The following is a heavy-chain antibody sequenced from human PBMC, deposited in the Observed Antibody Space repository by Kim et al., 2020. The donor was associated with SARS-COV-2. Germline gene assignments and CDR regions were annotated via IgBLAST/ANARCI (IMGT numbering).Heavy chain of an antibody. CDR3: ARGGGAFCGNDCYRTFDY. CDR1: GFTVSNNY. CDR2: IYSDGNT. D-gene: IGHD2-21*02. Sequence: GGSLRLSCAASGFTVSNNYMSWVRQAPGKGLEWVSVIYSDGNTYYADSVKGSFTISRDNSKNTVYLHMNSLRAEDTAVYYCARGGGAFCGNDCYRTFDYWGQGILVTVSS. J-gene: IGHJ4*02. V-gene: IGHV3-66*01.